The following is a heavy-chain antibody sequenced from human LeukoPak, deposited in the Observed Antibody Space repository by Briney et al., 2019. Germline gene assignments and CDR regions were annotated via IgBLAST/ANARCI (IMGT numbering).Heavy chain of an antibody. CDR3: ASDQPPAAGIAY. D-gene: IGHD6-13*01. Sequence: SETLSLTCTVSGGSISSSTYYWGWIRQPPGKGLEWIGSIYHSGSTYYNPSLKSRVTISVDTSKNQFSLKLSSVTAADTAVYYCASDQPPAAGIAYWGQGILVTVSS. CDR1: GGSISSSTYY. CDR2: IYHSGST. V-gene: IGHV4-39*07. J-gene: IGHJ4*02.